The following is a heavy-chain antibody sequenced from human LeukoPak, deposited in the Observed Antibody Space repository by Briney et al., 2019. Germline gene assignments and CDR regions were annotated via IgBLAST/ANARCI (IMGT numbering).Heavy chain of an antibody. V-gene: IGHV3-23*01. J-gene: IGHJ4*02. CDR2: ISGGGGTT. Sequence: PGGSLRLSCAASGFTFSSYAMSWVGQAPGKGLEWVSTISGGGGTTYYSDSVKGRFTVSRDNSKNTLFLQMNSLRAEDTAVYYCARDRRYQLLYYFDYWGQGTLVTVSS. CDR1: GFTFSSYA. CDR3: ARDRRYQLLYYFDY. D-gene: IGHD2-2*01.